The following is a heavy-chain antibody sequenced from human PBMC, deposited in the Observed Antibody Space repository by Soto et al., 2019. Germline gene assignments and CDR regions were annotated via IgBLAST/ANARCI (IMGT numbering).Heavy chain of an antibody. J-gene: IGHJ1*01. CDR1: GYIFTAYS. V-gene: IGHV1-46*01. D-gene: IGHD2-15*01. Sequence: QVQLVQSGAEVKKPGASVKVSCKASGYIFTAYSMHWVRQAPGQGLEWMGVVNPSGGSTNYAQKFQGRITMSRDTSTSTVYMYLSSLTSEDTAVYYCARAENCSDGICYSEYFQRWGQGTLGTVSS. CDR2: VNPSGGST. CDR3: ARAENCSDGICYSEYFQR.